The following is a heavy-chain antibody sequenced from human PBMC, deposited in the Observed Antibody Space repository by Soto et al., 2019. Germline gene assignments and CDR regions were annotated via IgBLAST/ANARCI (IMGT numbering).Heavy chain of an antibody. V-gene: IGHV3-30*03. D-gene: IGHD6-13*01. CDR1: GFTFGNFG. Sequence: QVQLVESGGGVVQPGRSLRLSCAASGFTFGNFGIHWVRQAPGKGLEWVADISSDGSRKFYADSVKGRFTISRDNSKNTLYLQMNSLRTEDTAVYFCARGCSGGTNCYYFDFGGQGILVSVSS. CDR3: ARGCSGGTNCYYFDF. CDR2: ISSDGSRK. J-gene: IGHJ4*02.